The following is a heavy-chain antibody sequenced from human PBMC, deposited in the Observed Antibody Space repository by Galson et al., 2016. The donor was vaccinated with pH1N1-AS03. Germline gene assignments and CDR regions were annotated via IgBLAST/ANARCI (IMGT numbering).Heavy chain of an antibody. J-gene: IGHJ4*02. Sequence: SLRLSCAASGFTFSNYGMHWVRQAPGKGLEWVAVIWYDGSNKYYGDSVKGRFTISRDNSKSTLSLQMNSLRGEDTAVYYCAKARVRREGDRENHFDYWGQGTLVTVSS. V-gene: IGHV3-33*06. CDR3: AKARVRREGDRENHFDY. CDR2: IWYDGSNK. CDR1: GFTFSNYG. D-gene: IGHD5-24*01.